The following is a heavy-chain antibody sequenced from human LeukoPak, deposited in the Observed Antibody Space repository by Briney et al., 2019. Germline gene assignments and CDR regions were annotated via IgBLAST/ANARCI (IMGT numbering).Heavy chain of an antibody. D-gene: IGHD5-12*01. J-gene: IGHJ5*02. V-gene: IGHV3-23*01. Sequence: QAGGSLRVSCAASGFTFSSYAMNWVRQAPGEGLEWVSGITGGGGSVYYADSVRGRFTISRDNSKNTLYLQMNSLRAEDTAVYYCAKAPFTDTYRLRWFDLWGLGTLVTVSS. CDR1: GFTFSSYA. CDR3: AKAPFTDTYRLRWFDL. CDR2: ITGGGGSV.